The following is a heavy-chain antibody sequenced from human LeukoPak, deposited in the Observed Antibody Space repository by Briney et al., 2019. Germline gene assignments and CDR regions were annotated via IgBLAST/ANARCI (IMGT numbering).Heavy chain of an antibody. CDR3: ARGWIEMPTVYFDY. Sequence: ASVKVSCKASDYTFTSYGISWVRQAPGQGLEWMGWINTYTGNTKYTQKLQGRVTMTADTSTRTAYMELRSLTSDDTAVYYCARGWIEMPTVYFDYWGQGTLVSVPS. CDR1: DYTFTSYG. V-gene: IGHV1-18*01. CDR2: INTYTGNT. J-gene: IGHJ4*02. D-gene: IGHD5-24*01.